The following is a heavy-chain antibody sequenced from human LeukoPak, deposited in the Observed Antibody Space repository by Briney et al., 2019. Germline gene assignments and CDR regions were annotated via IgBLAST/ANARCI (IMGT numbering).Heavy chain of an antibody. V-gene: IGHV1-46*01. D-gene: IGHD2-15*01. CDR3: ARYCSGGSCYSDSGIDY. CDR2: INPSGGST. Sequence: ASVKVSCKASGYTFTSYYMHWVRQAPGQGLEWMGIINPSGGSTSYAQKFQGRVTITRDTSASTAYMELSSLRSEDTAVYYCARYCSGGSCYSDSGIDYWGQGTLVTVSS. CDR1: GYTFTSYY. J-gene: IGHJ4*02.